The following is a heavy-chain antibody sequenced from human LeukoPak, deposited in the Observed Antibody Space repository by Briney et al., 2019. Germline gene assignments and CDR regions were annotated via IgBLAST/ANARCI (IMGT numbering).Heavy chain of an antibody. Sequence: PGGSLRLSCAASGFSFSSYSMNWVRQAPGKGLEWVSSISSSSSYIYYADSVKGRFTISRDNAKHSLYLQMNSLRAEDTAVYYCARGGRSSISWYGYWGQGTLVTASS. CDR3: ARGGRSSISWYGY. CDR1: GFSFSSYS. CDR2: ISSSSSYI. V-gene: IGHV3-21*01. D-gene: IGHD6-13*01. J-gene: IGHJ4*02.